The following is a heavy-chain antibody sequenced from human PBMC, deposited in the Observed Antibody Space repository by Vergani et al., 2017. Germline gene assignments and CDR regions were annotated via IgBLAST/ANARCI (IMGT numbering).Heavy chain of an antibody. Sequence: QVQLVESGGGVVQPGRSLRLSCAASGFTFSSYAMHWVRQAPGKGLEWVAVISYDGSNKYYAVSVKGRFTISRDNSKNTLYLQMNSLRAEDTAVYYCARDLGVYYYGSGSYSKPDYWGQGTLVTVSS. CDR1: GFTFSSYA. J-gene: IGHJ4*02. CDR3: ARDLGVYYYGSGSYSKPDY. CDR2: ISYDGSNK. V-gene: IGHV3-30-3*01. D-gene: IGHD3-10*01.